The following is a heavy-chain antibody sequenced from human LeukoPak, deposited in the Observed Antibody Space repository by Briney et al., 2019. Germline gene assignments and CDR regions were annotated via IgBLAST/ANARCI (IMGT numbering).Heavy chain of an antibody. Sequence: ASVKVSFKASGYTFTSYGISWVRQAPGQGLEWMGWISTYNGNTNYAQKLQGRVTMTTDTSTSIAYMELRSLRSDDTAVYYCARAGGYCGRISCPYYFDYWGQGSLVAVSS. CDR3: ARAGGYCGRISCPYYFDY. J-gene: IGHJ4*02. CDR2: ISTYNGNT. V-gene: IGHV1-18*01. CDR1: GYTFTSYG. D-gene: IGHD2-15*01.